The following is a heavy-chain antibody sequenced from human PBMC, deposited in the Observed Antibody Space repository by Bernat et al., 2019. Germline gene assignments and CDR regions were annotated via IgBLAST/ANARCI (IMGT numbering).Heavy chain of an antibody. CDR3: ARLNSWVRFDY. CDR2: VTTTGGKT. J-gene: IGHJ4*02. Sequence: EVQLLESGGGWVRPGGSLRLSCAASGFTFDTFGMSWVRQAPGRGLEWVSDVTTTGGKTYYADSVRGRFTISRDNSKNMVFLQMDSLGGEDTAVYYCARLNSWVRFDYWGQGTLVTVSS. V-gene: IGHV3-23*01. CDR1: GFTFDTFG. D-gene: IGHD3-16*01.